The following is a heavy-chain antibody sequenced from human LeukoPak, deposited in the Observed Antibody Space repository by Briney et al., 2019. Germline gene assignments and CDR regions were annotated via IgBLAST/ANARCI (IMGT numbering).Heavy chain of an antibody. D-gene: IGHD3-22*01. CDR3: ARDGLFYHDNSGGDLT. CDR1: GGTFRKYA. Sequence: GASVRVSCKASGGTFRKYAISWLRQAPGRGLEWMGRIIPIHGTANYAQKFQGRVTITTDESTSTAYMELSSLRSEDTAIYYCARDGLFYHDNSGGDLTWGQGTMVTVSS. CDR2: IIPIHGTA. J-gene: IGHJ3*01. V-gene: IGHV1-69*11.